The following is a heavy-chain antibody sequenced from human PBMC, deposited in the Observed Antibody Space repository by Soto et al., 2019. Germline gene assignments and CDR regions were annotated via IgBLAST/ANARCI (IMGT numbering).Heavy chain of an antibody. CDR1: GFTFRSFT. V-gene: IGHV3-21*01. J-gene: IGHJ5*02. CDR2: ISSNSANI. D-gene: IGHD6-13*01. CDR3: TRDASRDSSARGWFDP. Sequence: GGSLRLSCAASGFTFRSFTMNWVRQAPGKGLEWVSTISSNSANIYYTDALRGRFTISRDNAKNSLHLQMNSLRAEDTAVYYCTRDASRDSSARGWFDPWGPGTLVTVSS.